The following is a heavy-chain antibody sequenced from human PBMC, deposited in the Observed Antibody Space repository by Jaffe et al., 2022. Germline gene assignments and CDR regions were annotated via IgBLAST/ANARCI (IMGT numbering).Heavy chain of an antibody. D-gene: IGHD5-18*01. CDR1: GYSISSGYY. CDR2: IYHSGST. CDR3: ARNGYSYGYVDY. Sequence: QVQLQESGPGLVKPSETLSLTCAVSGYSISSGYYWGWIRQPPGKGLEWIGSIYHSGSTYYNPSLKSRVTISVDTSKNQFSLKLSSVTAADTAVYYCARNGYSYGYVDYWGQGTLVTVSS. J-gene: IGHJ4*02. V-gene: IGHV4-38-2*01.